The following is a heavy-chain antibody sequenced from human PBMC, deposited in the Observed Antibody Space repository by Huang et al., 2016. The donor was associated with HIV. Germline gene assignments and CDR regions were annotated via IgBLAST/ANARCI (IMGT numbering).Heavy chain of an antibody. J-gene: IGHJ3*02. D-gene: IGHD2-2*01. V-gene: IGHV4-39*01. CDR1: GGSITSSNHY. CDR3: ASGEYGKNAYDI. CDR2: FYYSGDA. Sequence: QLHLQQSGPGLVRLSETLSLICTVSGGSITSSNHYWGWIRQTPGKGLEWIGNFYYSGDAYYTPYLKNRVSISIDTSKSQVSLRLSSVIATDTAVYYCASGEYGKNAYDIWGQGTVVTVSA.